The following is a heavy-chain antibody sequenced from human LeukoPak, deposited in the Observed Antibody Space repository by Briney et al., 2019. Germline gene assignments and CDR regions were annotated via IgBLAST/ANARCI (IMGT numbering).Heavy chain of an antibody. CDR1: GFTFSSYG. D-gene: IGHD2-21*01. CDR2: ISGDDGST. Sequence: GGSLRLSCAASGFTFSSYGMSWVRQAPGRGLEWISAISGDDGSTYHVDSVKGWFTISRDNAKNSLYLQMNSLRAEDTAVYYCARDDSYYYYYYYMDVWGKGTTVTVSS. CDR3: ARDDSYYYYYYYMDV. V-gene: IGHV3-23*01. J-gene: IGHJ6*03.